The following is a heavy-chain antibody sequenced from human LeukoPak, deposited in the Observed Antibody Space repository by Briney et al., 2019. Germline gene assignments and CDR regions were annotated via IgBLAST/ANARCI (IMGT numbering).Heavy chain of an antibody. CDR3: ARVAEAAAFDS. V-gene: IGHV3-21*06. CDR2: ISSNSRYI. D-gene: IGHD6-13*01. Sequence: GGSLRLSCAASGFTFSTYSMSWVRQAPGKGLEWVSSISSNSRYIYYADSMRGRFTISRDNAKDSLYLQMNSLKPEDSAVYYCARVAEAAAFDSWGQGTLVTVSS. J-gene: IGHJ4*02. CDR1: GFTFSTYS.